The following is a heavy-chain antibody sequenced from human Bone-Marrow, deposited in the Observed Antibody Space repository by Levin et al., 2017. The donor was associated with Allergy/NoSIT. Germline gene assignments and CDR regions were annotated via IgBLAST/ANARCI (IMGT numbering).Heavy chain of an antibody. V-gene: IGHV1-69*13. CDR1: GGTFSSYA. CDR2: IIPIYGRT. Sequence: SVKVSCKVSGGTFSSYAVSWVRQAPGQGLEWMGGIIPIYGRTKYAQKFQGRVTITADESTGTAYMELSSLRSEDTAVYYCARATGNGTFPDNWFDPWGQGTLVTVSS. CDR3: ARATGNGTFPDNWFDP. D-gene: IGHD1-26*01. J-gene: IGHJ5*02.